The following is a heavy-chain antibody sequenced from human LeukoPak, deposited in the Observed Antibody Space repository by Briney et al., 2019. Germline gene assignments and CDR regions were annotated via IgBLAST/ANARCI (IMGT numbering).Heavy chain of an antibody. CDR3: AKTGYSSSCDKDY. V-gene: IGHV3-23*01. CDR2: ISGSGSST. J-gene: IGHJ4*02. D-gene: IGHD6-13*01. Sequence: GGSLRLSCAASGFPFSSYAVSWVRQSPGKGLEWVSAISGSGSSTYYADSVKRLFTIPRPNHNNTLYLQKNSLRTEDKAVYYCAKTGYSSSCDKDYWGQGTLVTVSS. CDR1: GFPFSSYA.